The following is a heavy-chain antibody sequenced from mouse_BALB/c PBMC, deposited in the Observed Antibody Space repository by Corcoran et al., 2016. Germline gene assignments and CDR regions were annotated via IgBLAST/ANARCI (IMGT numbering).Heavy chain of an antibody. CDR3: AREVHYGSSYCFAY. V-gene: IGHV3-6*02. Sequence: EVQLQESGPGLVKPSQSLSLTCSVTGYSITSGFYWNWIRQFPGNKLEWMGYIGYDGSDNYNPSLKNRISITRDTSKNQFFLKLNSVTTEDTATYYCAREVHYGSSYCFAYWGQGTVVTVSA. CDR1: GYSITSGFY. J-gene: IGHJ3*01. D-gene: IGHD1-1*01. CDR2: IGYDGSD.